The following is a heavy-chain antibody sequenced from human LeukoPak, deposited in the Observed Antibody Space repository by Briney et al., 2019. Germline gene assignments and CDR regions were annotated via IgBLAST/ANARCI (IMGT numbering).Heavy chain of an antibody. J-gene: IGHJ5*02. V-gene: IGHV1-8*01. CDR1: GYTFTSYD. CDR2: MNPNSGNT. D-gene: IGHD6-13*01. Sequence: ASVKVSCKASGYTFTSYDINWVRQATGQGLEWMGWMNPNSGNTGYAQKFQGRDTISGNTSISTAYMELSSPRSEDTAVYYCARVPLPSGYSGFDPWGQGTLVTVSS. CDR3: ARVPLPSGYSGFDP.